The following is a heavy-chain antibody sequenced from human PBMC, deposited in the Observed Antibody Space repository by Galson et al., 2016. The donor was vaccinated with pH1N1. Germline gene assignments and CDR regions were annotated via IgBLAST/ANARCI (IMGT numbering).Heavy chain of an antibody. V-gene: IGHV3-23*01. CDR2: ISGSGGAT. Sequence: SLRLSCAASGFTFRSYAMNWVRQAPGKGLEWVSAISGSGGATYYADSVRGRFTISRDNSKNTLYVQMNSLRAEDTAIYYCAKDITIGTANFFDARGQGTLVTVSS. D-gene: IGHD1-1*01. J-gene: IGHJ5*02. CDR3: AKDITIGTANFFDA. CDR1: GFTFRSYA.